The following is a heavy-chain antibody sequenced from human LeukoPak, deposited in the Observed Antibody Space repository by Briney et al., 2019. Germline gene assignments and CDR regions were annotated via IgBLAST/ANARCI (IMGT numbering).Heavy chain of an antibody. V-gene: IGHV3-66*01. D-gene: IGHD5-12*01. CDR1: GFTVSGNY. CDR2: IYSDGST. J-gene: IGHJ4*02. Sequence: PGGSLRLSCAASGFTVSGNYMSWVRQAPGKGLEWVSVIYSDGSTYYADSVKGRFTISRDNTKKSLYLQMNSLRAEDTAVYYCARDFSGYDYNFDYWGQGTLVTVSS. CDR3: ARDFSGYDYNFDY.